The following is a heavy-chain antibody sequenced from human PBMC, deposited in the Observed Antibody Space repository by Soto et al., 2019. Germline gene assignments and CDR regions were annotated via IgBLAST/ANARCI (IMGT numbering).Heavy chain of an antibody. CDR1: GYTLTELS. Sequence: ASVKVSCKVSGYTLTELSMHWVRQAPGKGLEWMGWIDAENGETIYSQKFQGRVTITRDTSASTAYMELSSLRSEDAAVYYCARLSSDFWSGGSNWFDPWGQGTLVTVSS. V-gene: IGHV1-24*01. D-gene: IGHD3-3*01. CDR2: IDAENGET. J-gene: IGHJ5*02. CDR3: ARLSSDFWSGGSNWFDP.